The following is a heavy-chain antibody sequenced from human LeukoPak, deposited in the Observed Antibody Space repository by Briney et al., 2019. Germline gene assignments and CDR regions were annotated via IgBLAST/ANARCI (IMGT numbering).Heavy chain of an antibody. CDR1: GFTFSSYA. CDR3: AQDLGLRFFDAFDI. D-gene: IGHD3-3*01. CDR2: ISSNGGST. V-gene: IGHV3-64*01. J-gene: IGHJ3*02. Sequence: GSLRLSCAASGFTFSSYAMHWVRQAPGKGLEYVSAISSNGGSTYYANSVKGRFTISRDNSKNTLYLQMGSLRAEDMAVYYCAQDLGLRFFDAFDIWGQGTMVTVSS.